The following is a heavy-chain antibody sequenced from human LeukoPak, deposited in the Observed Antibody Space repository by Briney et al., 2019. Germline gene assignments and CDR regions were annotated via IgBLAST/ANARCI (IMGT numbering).Heavy chain of an antibody. Sequence: SETLSLTCTVSGGSISSSSYHWGWIRQPPGKGLEWIGSIHYSGSTYYNPSLKSRVTISVDTSKNQFSLKLSSVTAADTAVYYCARDTGYSSSWYFYKGSGYFDYWGQGTLVTVSS. D-gene: IGHD6-13*01. CDR1: GGSISSSSYH. J-gene: IGHJ4*02. V-gene: IGHV4-39*07. CDR3: ARDTGYSSSWYFYKGSGYFDY. CDR2: IHYSGST.